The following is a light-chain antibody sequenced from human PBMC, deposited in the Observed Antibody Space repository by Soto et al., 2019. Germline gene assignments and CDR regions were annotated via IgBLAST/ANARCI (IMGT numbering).Light chain of an antibody. CDR1: QSVGSN. CDR3: QQYNDWPPLT. J-gene: IGKJ4*01. V-gene: IGKV3-15*01. CDR2: GAS. Sequence: ETVMTQPPATLSVSPGERATLSCRASQSVGSNLAWYQQKPGQAPRLLIYGASTRATGIPARFSGSGSGTEFTLTISSLQSEDFAVYSCQQYNDWPPLTFGGGTKVDIK.